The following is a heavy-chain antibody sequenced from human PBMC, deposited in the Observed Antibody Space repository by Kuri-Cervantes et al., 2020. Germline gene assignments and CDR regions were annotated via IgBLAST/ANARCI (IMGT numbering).Heavy chain of an antibody. J-gene: IGHJ3*02. CDR3: ASRTDYGDLADAFDI. CDR2: INHSGST. D-gene: IGHD4-17*01. CDR1: GGSFSGYY. Sequence: SETLSLTCAVYGGSFSGYYWSWIRQPPGKGLEWIGEINHSGSTNYNPSLKSRVTISVDTSKNQFSLKLSPVTAADTAVYYCASRTDYGDLADAFDIWGQGTMVTVSS. V-gene: IGHV4-34*01.